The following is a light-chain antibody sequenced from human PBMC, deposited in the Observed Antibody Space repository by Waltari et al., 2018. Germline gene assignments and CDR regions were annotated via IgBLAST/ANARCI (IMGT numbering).Light chain of an antibody. Sequence: QSALTQPASVSGSPGQSITISCTGTSSSFGNYNHVSWFQQHPDKAPNLIIYEDSDRPSGDSDRFSGTKSANTASLPSSGLQAEDEAHYYCSSVTSTTTWVFGGGTKLTVL. J-gene: IGLJ3*02. CDR2: EDS. CDR3: SSVTSTTTWV. V-gene: IGLV2-14*01. CDR1: SSSFGNYNH.